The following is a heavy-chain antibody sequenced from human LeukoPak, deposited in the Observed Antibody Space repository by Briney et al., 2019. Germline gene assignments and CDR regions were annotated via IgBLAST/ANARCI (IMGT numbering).Heavy chain of an antibody. CDR1: GFTFCSYS. J-gene: IGHJ4*02. CDR3: ARTDYDLFSASDH. D-gene: IGHD3-9*01. Sequence: GGSLRLSCAASGFTFCSYSMNWVRQAPGMGLEWVSSIHVTSNYKYYTDSVKGRFTISRVNAQSSLYMQMNSLRAEDTAAYYCARTDYDLFSASDHWGQGIMVTVSS. CDR2: IHVTSNYK. V-gene: IGHV3-21*01.